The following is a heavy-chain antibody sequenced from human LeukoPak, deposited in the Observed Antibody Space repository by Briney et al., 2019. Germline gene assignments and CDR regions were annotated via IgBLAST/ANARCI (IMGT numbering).Heavy chain of an antibody. V-gene: IGHV4-39*01. CDR3: PRYGTVTVAGTKFNYFDY. Sequence: SETLSLTCTVSGGSIISSTSYCVWIRQPPGKGLEWIGSVYHSGSTHYNPSLKSRVTISVDTSKNQFSLRLSSVSAADTAVYYSPRYGTVTVAGTKFNYFDYWGQGTLVTVSS. J-gene: IGHJ4*02. CDR1: GGSIISSTSY. D-gene: IGHD6-19*01. CDR2: VYHSGST.